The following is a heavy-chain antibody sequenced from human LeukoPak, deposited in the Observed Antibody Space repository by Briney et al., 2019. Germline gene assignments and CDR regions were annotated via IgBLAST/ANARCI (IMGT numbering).Heavy chain of an antibody. D-gene: IGHD3-22*01. CDR1: EFTFSDYW. Sequence: PGGSLTLSCAASEFTFSDYWMTWVRQAPGKGLEWVADIKKDGSKKNQVDSVKGRFTISRDNAKNSLYLQMNSLRAEDTAVYYCARARAYYYDSSGYPLDYWGQGTLVTVSS. CDR3: ARARAYYYDSSGYPLDY. CDR2: IKKDGSKK. V-gene: IGHV3-7*01. J-gene: IGHJ4*02.